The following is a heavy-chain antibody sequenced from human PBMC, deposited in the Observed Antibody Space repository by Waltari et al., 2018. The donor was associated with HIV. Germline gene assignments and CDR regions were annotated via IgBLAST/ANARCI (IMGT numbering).Heavy chain of an antibody. CDR2: IYPGDSDI. CDR3: ARGGRAAPAYGAFDI. J-gene: IGHJ3*02. CDR1: GYSFTSFW. D-gene: IGHD3-16*01. V-gene: IGHV5-51*01. Sequence: EVQLVQSGAEVKKPGESVKISCKGSGYSFTSFWIGWVRQMPGKGLEWMAIIYPGDSDIRYSPSFYGQVTLSVDKSNNSAYLQWSRLKASDTAIYYCARGGRAAPAYGAFDIWGQGTLVTVSS.